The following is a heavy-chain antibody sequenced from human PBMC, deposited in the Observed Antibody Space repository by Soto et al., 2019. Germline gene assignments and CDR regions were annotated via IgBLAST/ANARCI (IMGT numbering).Heavy chain of an antibody. CDR2: ISGSGGST. Sequence: GESLKISCAASGFTFSSYAMSWVRQAPGKGLEWVSAISGSGGSTYYADSVKGRFTISRDNSKNTLYLQMNSLRAEDTAVYYCAKDFDGGALGYFDYWGQGTLVTVSS. CDR3: AKDFDGGALGYFDY. V-gene: IGHV3-23*01. CDR1: GFTFSSYA. J-gene: IGHJ4*02. D-gene: IGHD3-9*01.